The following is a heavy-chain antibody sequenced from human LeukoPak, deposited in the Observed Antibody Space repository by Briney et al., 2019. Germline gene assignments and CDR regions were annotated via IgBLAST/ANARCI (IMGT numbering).Heavy chain of an antibody. Sequence: ASVKVSCKSSGYTFTDYFLHWVRQAPGQGLEWMGWISAYNGNTNYAQKLQGRVAMTTDTSTSTAYMELRSLRSDDTAVYYCVRSLHDYWGQGTLVTVSS. J-gene: IGHJ4*02. CDR3: VRSLHDY. CDR2: ISAYNGNT. CDR1: GYTFTDYF. V-gene: IGHV1-18*04.